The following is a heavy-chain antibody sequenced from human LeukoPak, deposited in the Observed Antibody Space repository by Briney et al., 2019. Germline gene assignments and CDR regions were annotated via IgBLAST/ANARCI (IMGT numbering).Heavy chain of an antibody. CDR3: ARDPYCGGDCYPDAFDI. D-gene: IGHD2-21*02. J-gene: IGHJ3*02. CDR1: GFTFSSYS. CDR2: ISSSSSYI. V-gene: IGHV3-21*01. Sequence: GGSLRLSCAASGFTFSSYSMNWVRQAPGKGLEWVSSISSSSSYIYYADSVKGRFTISRDNAKNSLYLQMNSLRAEDTAVYYCARDPYCGGDCYPDAFDIWGQGTMVTVSS.